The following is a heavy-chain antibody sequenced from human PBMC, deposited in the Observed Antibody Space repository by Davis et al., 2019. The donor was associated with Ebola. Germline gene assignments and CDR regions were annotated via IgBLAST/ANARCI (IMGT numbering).Heavy chain of an antibody. V-gene: IGHV3-48*01. CDR2: ISSSSGTT. J-gene: IGHJ6*04. D-gene: IGHD3-3*01. CDR3: AKSGLSFGVVKYHYGMDV. Sequence: GESLKISCVASGFTFSSYWMNWVRQAPGKGLECVSYISSSSGTTYYADSVKGRFTISRDNSKKTLYLQMNSLRAEDTAVYYCAKSGLSFGVVKYHYGMDVWGKGTTVTVSS. CDR1: GFTFSSYW.